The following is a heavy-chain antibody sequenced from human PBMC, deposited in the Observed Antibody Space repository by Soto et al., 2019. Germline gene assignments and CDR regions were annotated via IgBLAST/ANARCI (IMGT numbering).Heavy chain of an antibody. CDR1: GFTFSDYY. CDR3: ASGCSSTSCYYYYYMDV. V-gene: IGHV3-11*06. CDR2: ISSSSSYT. Sequence: QVQLVESGGGLVKPGGSLRLSCAASGFTFSDYYMSWIRQAPGKGLEWVSYISSSSSYTNYADSVKGRFTISRDNADNSLYLQMNSLRSEDTAASYCASGCSSTSCYYYYYMDVWGKGTTVTVSS. D-gene: IGHD2-2*01. J-gene: IGHJ6*03.